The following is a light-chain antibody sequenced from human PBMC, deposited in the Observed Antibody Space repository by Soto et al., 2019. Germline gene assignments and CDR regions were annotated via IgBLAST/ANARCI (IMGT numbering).Light chain of an antibody. J-gene: IGKJ5*01. V-gene: IGKV3-11*01. CDR1: QTIRGL. CDR3: QQRHNWPIT. CDR2: DTS. Sequence: EIVLTQSPATLSLSPGERATLSCRTSQTIRGLLNWYQQRPGQAPRLLIYDTSNRATDIPARFSGSGSGTDFILTISSLDPEDFGVYSCQQRHNWPITFGQGTRLDI.